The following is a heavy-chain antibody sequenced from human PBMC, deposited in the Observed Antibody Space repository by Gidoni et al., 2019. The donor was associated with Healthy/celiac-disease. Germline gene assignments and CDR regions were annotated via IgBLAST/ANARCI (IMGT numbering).Heavy chain of an antibody. J-gene: IGHJ4*02. CDR1: GGSISSSRYY. CDR2: IYYSGST. Sequence: QLQLQESGPGLVKPSETLSLTCTVSGGSISSSRYYWGWIRQPPGKGLEWIGSIYYSGSTYYNPSLKSRVTISVDTSKNQFSLKLSSVTAADTAVYYCARFLTMIVALWGQGTLVTVSS. V-gene: IGHV4-39*01. CDR3: ARFLTMIVAL. D-gene: IGHD3-22*01.